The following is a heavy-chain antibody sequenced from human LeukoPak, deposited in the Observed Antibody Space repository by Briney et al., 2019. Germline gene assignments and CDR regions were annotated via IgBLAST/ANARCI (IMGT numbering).Heavy chain of an antibody. D-gene: IGHD3-22*01. V-gene: IGHV1-8*01. CDR1: GYTFTSYD. J-gene: IGHJ4*02. Sequence: ASVKVPCKASGYTFTSYDINWVRQATGQGLEWMGWMNPNSGNTGYAQKFQGRVTMTRNTSISTAYMELSSLRSEDTAVYYCARGLEHYYDSSGYAYWGQGTLVTVSS. CDR2: MNPNSGNT. CDR3: ARGLEHYYDSSGYAY.